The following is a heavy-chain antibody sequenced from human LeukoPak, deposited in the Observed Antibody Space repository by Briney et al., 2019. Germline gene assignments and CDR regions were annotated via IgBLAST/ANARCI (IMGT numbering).Heavy chain of an antibody. D-gene: IGHD3-9*01. J-gene: IGHJ4*02. CDR1: GDTLTELS. CDR3: ATGGPWDLLKY. Sequence: GASVKVSCKVSGDTLTELSTHWVRQVPGKGLEWMGGFDPEHGEMIYAQKLQGRVTMTEDRSTDTAYMELSSLRSEDTAVYYCATGGPWDLLKYWGQGTLVTVSS. V-gene: IGHV1-24*01. CDR2: FDPEHGEM.